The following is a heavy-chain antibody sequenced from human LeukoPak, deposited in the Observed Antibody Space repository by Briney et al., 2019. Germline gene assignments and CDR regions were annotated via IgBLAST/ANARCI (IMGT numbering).Heavy chain of an antibody. CDR2: IYYSGST. V-gene: IGHV4-4*08. D-gene: IGHD3-22*01. Sequence: PSETLSLTCTVSGASISGYYWSWIRQPPGKGLECIGYIYYSGSTYYNPSLKSRVTISVDTSKNQFSLKLSSVTAADTAVYYCARDGSQHYYDSSGYYYYWGHGTLVTVSS. J-gene: IGHJ4*01. CDR1: GASISGYY. CDR3: ARDGSQHYYDSSGYYYY.